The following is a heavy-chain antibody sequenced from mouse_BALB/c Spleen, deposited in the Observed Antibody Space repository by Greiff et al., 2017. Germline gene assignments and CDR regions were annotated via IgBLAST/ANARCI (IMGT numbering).Heavy chain of an antibody. D-gene: IGHD4-1*01. CDR1: GYSITSDYA. V-gene: IGHV3-2*02. J-gene: IGHJ3*01. CDR3: ARELGRGFAY. Sequence: VQLKESGPGLVKPSQSLSLTCTVTGYSITSDYAWNWIRQFPGNKLEWMGYISYSGSTSYNPSLKSRISITRDTSKNQFFLQLNSVTTEDTATYYCARELGRGFAYWGQGTLVTVSA. CDR2: ISYSGST.